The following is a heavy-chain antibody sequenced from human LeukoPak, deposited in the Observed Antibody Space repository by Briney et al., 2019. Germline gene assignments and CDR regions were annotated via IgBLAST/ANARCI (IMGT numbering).Heavy chain of an antibody. D-gene: IGHD3-22*01. CDR1: GVTVSNNY. Sequence: GGSLRLSCAASGVTVSNNYMNWVRQAPGKGLEWVSVIYSGGSTYYADPVTGRFTISRDNSKNTLYLQMNNLRAEDTAVCYCATHYYDSSGYYYDHTFEIWGQGTMVTVSS. CDR3: ATHYYDSSGYYYDHTFEI. CDR2: IYSGGST. J-gene: IGHJ3*02. V-gene: IGHV3-53*01.